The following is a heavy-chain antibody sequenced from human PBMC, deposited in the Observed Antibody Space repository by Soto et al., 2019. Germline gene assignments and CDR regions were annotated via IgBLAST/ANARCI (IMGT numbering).Heavy chain of an antibody. D-gene: IGHD2-21*02. Sequence: SETLSLTCDVHGESISGYYWSWLRQTPGKGLEWIGEINHSRNTNSNPPLRSRVTMSVDPSKSQFSLKLSSVTAADTAVYYCARNPRLGCVGDCYSYFDLWGRGTLVTVSS. V-gene: IGHV4-34*01. CDR1: GESISGYY. CDR3: ARNPRLGCVGDCYSYFDL. CDR2: INHSRNT. J-gene: IGHJ2*01.